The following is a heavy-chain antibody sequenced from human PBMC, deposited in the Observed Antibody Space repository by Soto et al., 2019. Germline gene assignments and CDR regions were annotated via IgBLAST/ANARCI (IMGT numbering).Heavy chain of an antibody. V-gene: IGHV3-74*01. CDR3: ASVPTGKFRAWNY. CDR1: TFTFSSYW. J-gene: IGHJ4*02. Sequence: EVQLVESGGGLVQPGGSLRLSCAASTFTFSSYWMHWVRQAPGQGLVWVSRINTGGYTTTYADSVKGRFTTSRDNAANTLYLKMNSLRAEDTAVYYCASVPTGKFRAWNYWGKGALVTVAS. D-gene: IGHD2-2*01. CDR2: INTGGYTT.